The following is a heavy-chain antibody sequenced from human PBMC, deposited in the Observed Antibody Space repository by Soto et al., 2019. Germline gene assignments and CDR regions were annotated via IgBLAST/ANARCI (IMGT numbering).Heavy chain of an antibody. D-gene: IGHD3-3*02. Sequence: EVQLLESGGGLVQPGGSLRLSCAASGFTFSSYAMSWVRQAPGKGLEWVSAIDGTGSDAYYANSVKGPFTISRDNSRNTLTLQMTSLRAEQTAVYYCATIFRTLYTGPPSFDFWGQGTLVTVSS. CDR3: ATIFRTLYTGPPSFDF. J-gene: IGHJ4*02. CDR1: GFTFSSYA. V-gene: IGHV3-23*01. CDR2: IDGTGSDA.